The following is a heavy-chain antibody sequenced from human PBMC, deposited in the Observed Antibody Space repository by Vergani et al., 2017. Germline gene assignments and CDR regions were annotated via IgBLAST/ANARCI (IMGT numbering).Heavy chain of an antibody. CDR3: ARETRGGPTDY. V-gene: IGHV2-70*04. Sequence: QVTLKESGPALVKPTQTLTLTCTLSGFSVNSHPMRVIWIRQPPGKALEWLARIDWDDDKFYDRSLKTRLTISKDTSKNQVVLRMTNMDPVDTAMYYCARETRGGPTDYWGQGTLVTVSS. CDR2: IDWDDDK. D-gene: IGHD2-15*01. J-gene: IGHJ4*02. CDR1: GFSVNSHPMR.